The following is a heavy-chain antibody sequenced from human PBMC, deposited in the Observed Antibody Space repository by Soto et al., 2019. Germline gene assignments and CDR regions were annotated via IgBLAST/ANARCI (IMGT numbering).Heavy chain of an antibody. Sequence: ASVKVSCKLSGYTFTGYYMHWVRQAPGQGREWMGWINPNSGGTNYAQKFQGRVTMTRDTSISTAYMELIRLRSDDTAVYFCARDPSLVSSSPYDYWGAGTPVIASS. CDR2: INPNSGGT. CDR3: ARDPSLVSSSPYDY. J-gene: IGHJ4*02. V-gene: IGHV1-2*02. D-gene: IGHD6-13*01. CDR1: GYTFTGYY.